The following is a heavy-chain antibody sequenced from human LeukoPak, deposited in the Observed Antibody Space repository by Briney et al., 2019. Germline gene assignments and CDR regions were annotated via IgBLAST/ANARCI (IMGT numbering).Heavy chain of an antibody. D-gene: IGHD2-21*02. V-gene: IGHV3-48*01. J-gene: IGHJ4*02. CDR1: GFTFSAYS. CDR3: ARAALTAPDY. CDR2: IYSGSDTI. Sequence: GGSLRLSCAASGFTFSAYSMNWVRQAPGKGLEWLSRIYSGSDTIYYTDSVGGRFTISRDNAKSSLYLQMNSLRADDTAVYYCARAALTAPDYWGQGTLVTVSS.